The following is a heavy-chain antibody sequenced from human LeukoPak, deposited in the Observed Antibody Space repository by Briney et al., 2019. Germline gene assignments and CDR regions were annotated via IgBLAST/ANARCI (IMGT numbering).Heavy chain of an antibody. Sequence: GGSLRLSCAASGFTFSSYWMHWVRQAPGKGLVWVSRINSDGSSTSYADSVKGRFTISRDNAKNTLYLQMNSLRAEDTAVYYCAREVRELWLASSYYYYYMDVWGKGTTVTISS. V-gene: IGHV3-74*01. D-gene: IGHD6-19*01. CDR3: AREVRELWLASSYYYYYMDV. CDR2: INSDGSST. CDR1: GFTFSSYW. J-gene: IGHJ6*03.